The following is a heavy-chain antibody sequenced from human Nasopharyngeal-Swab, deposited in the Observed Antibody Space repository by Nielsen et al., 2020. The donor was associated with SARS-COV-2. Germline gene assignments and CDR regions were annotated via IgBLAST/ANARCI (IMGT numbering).Heavy chain of an antibody. V-gene: IGHV3-30*03. CDR3: ARDNGYCSGDACYLGGWLNP. CDR2: MSNDGNYK. J-gene: IGHJ5*02. Sequence: SCAASGFTFSSYGMNWVRQAPGKGLEWVAVMSNDGNYKFYADSVKGRFTISRDNSKNTLYLQMNSLRAEDTAVYYCARDNGYCSGDACYLGGWLNPWGQGTLVAVSS. D-gene: IGHD2-15*01. CDR1: GFTFSSYG.